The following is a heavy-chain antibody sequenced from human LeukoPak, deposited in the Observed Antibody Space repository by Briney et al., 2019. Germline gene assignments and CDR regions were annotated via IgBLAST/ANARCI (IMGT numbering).Heavy chain of an antibody. CDR3: ARDRWGYSYGGD. CDR2: IKEDGSQK. V-gene: IGHV3-7*01. D-gene: IGHD5-18*01. CDR1: GFTFSSYW. J-gene: IGHJ4*02. Sequence: GSLRLSCAASGFTFSSYWMSWVRQAPGKGLEWVANIKEDGSQKYYVDSVKGRFTISRDNAENSLYLQMNSLRAEDAAVYYCARDRWGYSYGGDWGQGTLVTVSS.